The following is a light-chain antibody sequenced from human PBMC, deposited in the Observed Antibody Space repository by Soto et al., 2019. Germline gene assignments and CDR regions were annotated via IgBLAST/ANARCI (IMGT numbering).Light chain of an antibody. J-gene: IGKJ4*01. CDR1: QSVQQY. V-gene: IGKV3D-15*01. Sequence: EVVMTQSPATLSVSPGERATLSCRASQSVQQYLAWYQQKPGQAPRLLIYGASTRATDIPGRFSGSGSGTDFTLTISGLQSEDVAVFYCQQYNFWPLTFGAGTKVDIK. CDR2: GAS. CDR3: QQYNFWPLT.